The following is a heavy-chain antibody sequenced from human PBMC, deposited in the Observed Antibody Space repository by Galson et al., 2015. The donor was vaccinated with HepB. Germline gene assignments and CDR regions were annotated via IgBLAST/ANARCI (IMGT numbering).Heavy chain of an antibody. J-gene: IGHJ6*03. V-gene: IGHV3-7*03. D-gene: IGHD3-3*01. Sequence: SLRLSCAASGFTFSSYWMSWVRQAPGKGLEWVANIKQDGSEKYYVDSVKGRFTISRDNAKNSLYLQMNSLRAEDTAVYYCARDGLECDFWSGCYYYMDVWGKGTTVTVSS. CDR1: GFTFSSYW. CDR3: ARDGLECDFWSGCYYYMDV. CDR2: IKQDGSEK.